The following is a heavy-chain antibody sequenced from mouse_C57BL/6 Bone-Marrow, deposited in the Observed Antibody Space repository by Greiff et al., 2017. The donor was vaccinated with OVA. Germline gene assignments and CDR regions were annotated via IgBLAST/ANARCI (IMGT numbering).Heavy chain of an antibody. CDR2: INPGSGGT. CDR1: GYAFTNYL. Sequence: QVQLQQSGAELVRPGTSVKVSCKASGYAFTNYLIEWVKQRPGQGLEWIGVINPGSGGTNYNEKFKGKATLTADKSSSTAYMQLSSLTSEDSAVYFCARNGYFSFDYWGQGTTLTVSS. D-gene: IGHD2-3*01. J-gene: IGHJ2*01. CDR3: ARNGYFSFDY. V-gene: IGHV1-54*01.